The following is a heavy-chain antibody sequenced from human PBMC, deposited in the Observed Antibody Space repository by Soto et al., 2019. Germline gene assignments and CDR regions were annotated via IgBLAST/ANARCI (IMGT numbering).Heavy chain of an antibody. D-gene: IGHD4-17*01. J-gene: IGHJ4*02. CDR2: IYYSGST. Sequence: SETLSLTCTVSGGSISSYYWSWIRQPPGKGLEWIGYIYYSGSTNYNPSLKSRVTISVDTSKNQFSLKLSSVTAADTAVYYCARTVLGDYDPPYFDYWGQGTLVTVSS. CDR1: GGSISSYY. V-gene: IGHV4-59*01. CDR3: ARTVLGDYDPPYFDY.